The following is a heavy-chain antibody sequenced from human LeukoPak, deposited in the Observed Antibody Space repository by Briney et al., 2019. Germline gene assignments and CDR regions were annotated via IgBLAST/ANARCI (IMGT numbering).Heavy chain of an antibody. Sequence: GGSLRLSCAASGFTFSSYWMHWVRQAPGKGLVWVSRINGDGSRTNCADSVKGRLTISRDNAENTLYLQMNSLRVEDTAVYYCTRDFDAATGSWGQGTLVTVSS. CDR3: TRDFDAATGS. CDR1: GFTFSSYW. V-gene: IGHV3-74*01. D-gene: IGHD3-9*01. CDR2: INGDGSRT. J-gene: IGHJ5*02.